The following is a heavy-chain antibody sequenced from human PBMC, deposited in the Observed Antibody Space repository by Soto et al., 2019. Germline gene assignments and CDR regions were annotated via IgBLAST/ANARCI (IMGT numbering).Heavy chain of an antibody. Sequence: ASVKVSCKASGYTFTSYGISWVRQAPGQGLEWMGWISAYNGNTNYAQKLQGRVTMTTETSTSTAYMELRSLRSDDTAVYYCARVPYMITFGGVIVYYYGMDVWGQGTTVTVSS. CDR3: ARVPYMITFGGVIVYYYGMDV. V-gene: IGHV1-18*01. CDR2: ISAYNGNT. J-gene: IGHJ6*02. CDR1: GYTFTSYG. D-gene: IGHD3-16*02.